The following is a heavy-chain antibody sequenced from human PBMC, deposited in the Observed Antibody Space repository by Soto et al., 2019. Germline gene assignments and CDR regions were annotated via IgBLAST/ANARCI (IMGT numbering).Heavy chain of an antibody. J-gene: IGHJ4*02. V-gene: IGHV3-64D*08. D-gene: IGHD6-13*01. CDR3: VKGDSSSWPDFDY. CDR1: GFTFSTYW. Sequence: GGSLRLSCAASGFTFSTYWMHWVRQAPGKGLEYVSAISSNGGSTYYADSVKGRFTISRDNSKSTLYLQMSSLRAEDTAVYYCVKGDSSSWPDFDYWGQGTLVTVSS. CDR2: ISSNGGST.